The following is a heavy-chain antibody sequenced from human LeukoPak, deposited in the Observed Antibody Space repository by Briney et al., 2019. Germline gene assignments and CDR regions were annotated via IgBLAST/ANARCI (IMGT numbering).Heavy chain of an antibody. D-gene: IGHD2-2*02. CDR2: ISYDGSNK. CDR3: ARGSVVVPAAILEGENWFDP. CDR1: GFTFSSYA. J-gene: IGHJ5*02. Sequence: PGGSLRLSCAASGFTFSSYAMHWVRQAPGKWLEWVAVISYDGSNKYYADSVKGRFTISRDNSKNTLYLQMNSLRAEDTAVYYCARGSVVVPAAILEGENWFDPWGQGTLVTVSS. V-gene: IGHV3-30*01.